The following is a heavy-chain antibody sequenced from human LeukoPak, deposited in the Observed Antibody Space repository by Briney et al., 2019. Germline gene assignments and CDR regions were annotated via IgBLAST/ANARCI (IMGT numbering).Heavy chain of an antibody. V-gene: IGHV3-53*01. CDR1: GVTVRSNY. Sequence: WGALGLSCAASGVTVRSNYISWGRPAPGEGVGGVSIIYSGGSTYYADSVKGRFTISRDNSKNTLYLQMNSLRAEDTAVYYCARGTTVVGFDPWGQGTLVTVSS. CDR2: IYSGGST. D-gene: IGHD4-23*01. CDR3: ARGTTVVGFDP. J-gene: IGHJ5*02.